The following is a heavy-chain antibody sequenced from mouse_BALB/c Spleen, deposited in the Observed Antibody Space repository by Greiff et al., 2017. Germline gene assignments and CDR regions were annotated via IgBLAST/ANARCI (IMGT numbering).Heavy chain of an antibody. CDR1: GFTFSDYY. CDR3: ARAYGYGDY. V-gene: IGHV5-4*02. CDR2: ISDGGSYT. D-gene: IGHD2-2*01. J-gene: IGHJ2*01. Sequence: EVHLVESGGGLVKPGGSLKLSCAASGFTFSDYYMYWVRQTPEKWLEWVATISDGGSYTYYPDSVKGRFTISRDNAKNNLYLQMSSLKSEDTAMYYCARAYGYGDYWGQGTTLTVSS.